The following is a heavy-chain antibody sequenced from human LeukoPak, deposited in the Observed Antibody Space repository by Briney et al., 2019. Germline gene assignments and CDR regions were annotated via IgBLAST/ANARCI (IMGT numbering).Heavy chain of an antibody. D-gene: IGHD3-22*01. CDR1: GGTFSSYA. CDR2: IIPILGIA. CDR3: ARDTQIYDSSGYYISDAFGI. V-gene: IGHV1-69*04. Sequence: SVKVSCKASGGTFSSYAISWVRQAPGQGLEWMGRIIPILGIANYAQKFRGRVTITADKSTSTAYMELSSLRSEDTAVYYCARDTQIYDSSGYYISDAFGIWGQGTMVTVSS. J-gene: IGHJ3*02.